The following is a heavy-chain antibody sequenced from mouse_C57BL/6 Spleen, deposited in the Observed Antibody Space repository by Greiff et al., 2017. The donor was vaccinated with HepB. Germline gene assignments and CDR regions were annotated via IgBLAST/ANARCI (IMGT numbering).Heavy chain of an antibody. D-gene: IGHD2-4*01. J-gene: IGHJ3*01. Sequence: QVQLKESGPELVKPGASVKISCKASGYSFTSYYIHWVKQRPGQGLEWIGWIYPGSGNTKYNEKFKGKATLTADTSSSTAYMQLSSLTSEDSAVYYCASSTMIRGWFAYWGQGTLVTVSA. CDR2: IYPGSGNT. CDR3: ASSTMIRGWFAY. CDR1: GYSFTSYY. V-gene: IGHV1-66*01.